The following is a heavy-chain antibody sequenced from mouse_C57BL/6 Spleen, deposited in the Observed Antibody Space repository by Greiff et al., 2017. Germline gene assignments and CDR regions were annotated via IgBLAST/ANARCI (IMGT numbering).Heavy chain of an antibody. J-gene: IGHJ4*01. CDR3: ARDGPFYGNYAMDY. CDR2: ISDGGSYT. V-gene: IGHV5-4*01. Sequence: EVKLVESGGGLVKPGGSLKLSCAASGFTFSSYAMSWVRQTPEKRLEWVATISDGGSYTYYPDNVKGRFTLARDNAKNNLYLQMSHLKSEDTAMYYCARDGPFYGNYAMDYWGQGTSVTVSS. CDR1: GFTFSSYA. D-gene: IGHD2-1*01.